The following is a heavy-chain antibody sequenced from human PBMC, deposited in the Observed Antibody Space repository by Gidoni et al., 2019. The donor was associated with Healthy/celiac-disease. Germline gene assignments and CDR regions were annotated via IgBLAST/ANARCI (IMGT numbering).Heavy chain of an antibody. CDR3: ATDRGGIAFDI. J-gene: IGHJ3*02. Sequence: QFQLVQSGSEVKKPGASVKLPCKVSGYTLTELSMHWVRQAPGKGLEWMGGLDPEDDETIYAQKFQGRVTMTEDTSTDTAYMELSSLKSGDTAVYYCATDRGGIAFDIWGQGTMVTVSS. V-gene: IGHV1-24*01. D-gene: IGHD3-16*01. CDR2: LDPEDDET. CDR1: GYTLTELS.